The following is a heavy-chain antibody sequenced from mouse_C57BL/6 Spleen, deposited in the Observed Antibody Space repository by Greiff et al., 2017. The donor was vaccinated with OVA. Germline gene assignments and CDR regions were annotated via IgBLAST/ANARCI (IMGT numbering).Heavy chain of an antibody. CDR2: IWSGGST. Sequence: VKVVESGPGLVQPSQSLSITCTVSGFSLTSYGVHWVRQSPGKGLEWLGVIWSGGSTDYNAAFISRLSISKDNSKSQVFFKMNSLQADDTAIYYCARNFGTTVVYFDYWGQGTTLTVSS. CDR3: ARNFGTTVVYFDY. CDR1: GFSLTSYG. V-gene: IGHV2-2*01. J-gene: IGHJ2*01. D-gene: IGHD1-1*01.